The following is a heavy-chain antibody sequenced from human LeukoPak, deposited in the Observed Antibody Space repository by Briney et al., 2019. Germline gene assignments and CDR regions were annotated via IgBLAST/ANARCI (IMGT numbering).Heavy chain of an antibody. J-gene: IGHJ4*02. V-gene: IGHV1-69*06. D-gene: IGHD3-3*01. Sequence: SVKVSCKASGYTFTSYAMNWVRQAPGQGLEWMGGIIPIFGTANYAQKFQGRVTITADKSTSTAYMELSSLRSEDTAVYYCARVVYDFWSGYPPKSKYYFDYWGQGTLVTVSS. CDR3: ARVVYDFWSGYPPKSKYYFDY. CDR2: IIPIFGTA. CDR1: GYTFTSYA.